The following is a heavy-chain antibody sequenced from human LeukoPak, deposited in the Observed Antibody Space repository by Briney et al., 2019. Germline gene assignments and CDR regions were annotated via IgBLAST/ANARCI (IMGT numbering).Heavy chain of an antibody. CDR3: ARGKGPRYFDWLYFAFDI. Sequence: ASETLSLTCAVYGGSFSGYYWSWIRQPPGKGLEWIGEINHSGSTNYNPSLKSRVTISVDTSKNQFSLKLSSVTAADTAVYYCARGKGPRYFDWLYFAFDIWGQGTMVTVSS. J-gene: IGHJ3*02. CDR1: GGSFSGYY. D-gene: IGHD3-9*01. CDR2: INHSGST. V-gene: IGHV4-34*01.